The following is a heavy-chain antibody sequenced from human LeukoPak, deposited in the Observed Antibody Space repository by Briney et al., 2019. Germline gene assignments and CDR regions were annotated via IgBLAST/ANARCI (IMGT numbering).Heavy chain of an antibody. CDR2: IRYDGRNK. Sequence: GGSLRLSCAAAGLTFSNYGMHWVRQAPGKGLQWVAYIRYDGRNKYSADSVKGRFTIYRDNSKSTLQMNSLRPEDTAVYYCAKGGSNNWSFDNWGQGTLVTVSS. D-gene: IGHD1-1*01. CDR3: AKGGSNNWSFDN. J-gene: IGHJ4*02. V-gene: IGHV3-30*02. CDR1: GLTFSNYG.